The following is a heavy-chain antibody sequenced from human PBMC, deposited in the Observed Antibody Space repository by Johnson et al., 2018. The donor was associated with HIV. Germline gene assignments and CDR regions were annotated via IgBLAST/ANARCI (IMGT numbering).Heavy chain of an antibody. CDR3: AKALQGLG. V-gene: IGHV3-30*04. J-gene: IGHJ3*01. D-gene: IGHD6-25*01. CDR2: ISYDGSNK. Sequence: QVQLVESGGGVVQPGRSLRLSCAASGFTFSSYAMHWVRQAPGKGLEWVAVISYDGSNKYYAYSVKGRFTISRDNSKNTLYLQMNSLRAEDTAVYYCAKALQGLGWGQGTMVTVSS. CDR1: GFTFSSYA.